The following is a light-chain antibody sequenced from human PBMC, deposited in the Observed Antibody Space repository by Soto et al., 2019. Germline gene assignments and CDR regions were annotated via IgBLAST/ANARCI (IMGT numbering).Light chain of an antibody. CDR2: GAS. Sequence: EIVLTQSPGTLSLSPGERATLSCRASQSVSSSYLAWYQQKPGQAPRLLIYGASSRATGIPDRFSGSGSGTDFTRTISRLEPEDFAVYDCQQYGSSPTTFGQGTKVEIK. CDR3: QQYGSSPTT. V-gene: IGKV3-20*01. CDR1: QSVSSSY. J-gene: IGKJ1*01.